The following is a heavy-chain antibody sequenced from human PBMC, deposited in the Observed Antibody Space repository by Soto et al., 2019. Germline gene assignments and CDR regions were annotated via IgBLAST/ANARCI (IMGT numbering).Heavy chain of an antibody. CDR2: ISGSGGST. D-gene: IGHD2-15*01. Sequence: EVQLLESGGGLVQPGGSLRLSCAASGLTFSSYAMSWVRQAPGKGLEWVSAISGSGGSTYYADSVKGRFTISRDNSKNTLYLQMNSLRAEDTAVYYCAKDSSVVVVVAATSDAFDIWGQGTMVTVSS. V-gene: IGHV3-23*01. CDR1: GLTFSSYA. CDR3: AKDSSVVVVVAATSDAFDI. J-gene: IGHJ3*02.